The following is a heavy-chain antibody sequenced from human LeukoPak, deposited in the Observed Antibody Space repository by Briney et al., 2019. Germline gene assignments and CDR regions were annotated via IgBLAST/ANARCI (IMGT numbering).Heavy chain of an antibody. V-gene: IGHV3-66*02. CDR3: ARGDSSGWYHYFDY. Sequence: GGSLRLSCAASGFTFSSKYMSWVRQAPGKGLEWVSVIYSGGSTHYADSATGRFTISRDNSKNTLYLEMNSLRAEDTAVYYCARGDSSGWYHYFDYWGQGTLVTVSS. CDR2: IYSGGST. D-gene: IGHD6-19*01. CDR1: GFTFSSKY. J-gene: IGHJ4*02.